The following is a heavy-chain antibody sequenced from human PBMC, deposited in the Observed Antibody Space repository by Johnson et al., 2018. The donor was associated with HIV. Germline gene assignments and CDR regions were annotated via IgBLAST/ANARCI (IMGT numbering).Heavy chain of an antibody. CDR2: ISYNSAST. CDR1: GFSFSSYL. J-gene: IGHJ3*01. V-gene: IGHV3-64*07. CDR3: VRRQYISTWQDAFDV. D-gene: IGHD6-13*01. Sequence: MQLVESGGGLVQPGGCLRLSCAASGFSFSSYLMDWVRQAPGKGLAYVAGISYNSASTYYADSVKGRFTISRDNSKNTLYLQLGSLRDDDTAVYYCVRRQYISTWQDAFDVWGQGTTVTVSS.